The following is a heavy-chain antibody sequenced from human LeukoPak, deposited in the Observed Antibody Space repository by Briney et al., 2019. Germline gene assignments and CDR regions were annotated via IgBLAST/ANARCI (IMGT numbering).Heavy chain of an antibody. CDR1: GYTFTIYY. Sequence: ASVTGSCTASGYTFTIYYMHWVRHAPGQGLEWMGIIAPSGGSRSYAQKFQGRVTMTRDMSTSTVYMELSSLRSKDTAVYYCARDGADSDAFDIWGQGKMVTVSS. CDR3: ARDGADSDAFDI. J-gene: IGHJ3*02. CDR2: IAPSGGSR. V-gene: IGHV1-46*01. D-gene: IGHD1-26*01.